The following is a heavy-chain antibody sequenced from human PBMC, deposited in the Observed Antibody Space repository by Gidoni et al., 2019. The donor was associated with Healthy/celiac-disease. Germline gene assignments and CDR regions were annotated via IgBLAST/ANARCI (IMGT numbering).Heavy chain of an antibody. CDR1: GFTFSSFA. CDR2: ISYDGSNK. D-gene: IGHD5-12*01. CDR3: ASADGYLVSYYYYYGMDV. Sequence: QVQLVESGGGVVQPGRSLRLSCSAPGFTFSSFALPWVRQAPGKGLEWVAVISYDGSNKYYADSVKGRFTISRDNSKNTLYLQMNSLRAEDTAVYYCASADGYLVSYYYYYGMDVWGQGTTVTVSS. V-gene: IGHV3-30-3*01. J-gene: IGHJ6*02.